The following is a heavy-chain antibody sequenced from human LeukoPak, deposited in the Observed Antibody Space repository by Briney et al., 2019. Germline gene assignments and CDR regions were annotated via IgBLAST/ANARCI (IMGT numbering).Heavy chain of an antibody. CDR3: ARAFYPGYYSYMAV. CDR2: IYYSGST. CDR1: GGSISPYY. V-gene: IGHV4-59*01. Sequence: SETLSLTCTVSGGSISPYYRSWIRQPPGKGLEWIGYIYYSGSTNYNPSLKSRVTISVDTSKNQFSLKLGSVTAADTAVYYCARAFYPGYYSYMAVWGKGTTVTVSS. D-gene: IGHD3-3*02. J-gene: IGHJ6*03.